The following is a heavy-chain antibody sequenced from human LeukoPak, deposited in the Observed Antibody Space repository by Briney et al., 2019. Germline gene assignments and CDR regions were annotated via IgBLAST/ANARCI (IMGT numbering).Heavy chain of an antibody. D-gene: IGHD2-8*01. J-gene: IGHJ4*02. Sequence: GGSLRLSCAASGFSLTSYEMNWVRQTPGRGMEWVSHCSSGGNTEFYADSVRGRFPMSRDNAKNSLYLEMNSLRAEDTAVYYCARDTVNGPFVISLDYWGQGALVTVSS. V-gene: IGHV3-48*03. CDR2: CSSGGNTE. CDR1: GFSLTSYE. CDR3: ARDTVNGPFVISLDY.